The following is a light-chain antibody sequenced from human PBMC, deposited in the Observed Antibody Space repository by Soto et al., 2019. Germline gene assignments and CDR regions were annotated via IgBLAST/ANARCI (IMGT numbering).Light chain of an antibody. V-gene: IGLV2-14*01. Sequence: QSALTQPASVSGSPGQSIAISCTGTSSDVGDYNYVSWYQQHPGKAPKLMIYDVSHRPSGASDRFSGSKSGNTASLTISGLQPEDEADYYCTSYTSSSTYVFGTGTKLTVL. J-gene: IGLJ1*01. CDR3: TSYTSSSTYV. CDR2: DVS. CDR1: SSDVGDYNY.